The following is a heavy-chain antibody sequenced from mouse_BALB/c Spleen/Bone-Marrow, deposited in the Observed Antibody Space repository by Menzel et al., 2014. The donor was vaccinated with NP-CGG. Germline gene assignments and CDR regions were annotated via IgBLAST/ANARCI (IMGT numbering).Heavy chain of an antibody. CDR2: IDPANGNT. J-gene: IGHJ2*01. CDR1: GFNIKATY. V-gene: IGHV14-3*02. Sequence: EAKLVEFGAELVKPGASVKLSCTASGFNIKATYMTWVKQRPEQGLEWIGRIDPANGNTKYDPKFQGKATITADTSSNTDYLQLSSLTSEDTAVYYCANYFYGYYFDNWGQGTTLTVSS. D-gene: IGHD1-1*01. CDR3: ANYFYGYYFDN.